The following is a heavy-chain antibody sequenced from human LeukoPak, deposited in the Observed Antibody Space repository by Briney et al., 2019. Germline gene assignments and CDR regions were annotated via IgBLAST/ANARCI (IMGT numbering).Heavy chain of an antibody. Sequence: ASVKVSCKASGYTFTGYFIHWVRQAPGQGLEWMGWINPKSGGTNYQQKFQDRVTMTRDTSITTAYMEMSRLRSDDTAVYYCARSMVVRGVMGNYFDPWGQGTLVTVSP. CDR1: GYTFTGYF. CDR2: INPKSGGT. J-gene: IGHJ5*02. D-gene: IGHD3-10*01. CDR3: ARSMVVRGVMGNYFDP. V-gene: IGHV1-2*02.